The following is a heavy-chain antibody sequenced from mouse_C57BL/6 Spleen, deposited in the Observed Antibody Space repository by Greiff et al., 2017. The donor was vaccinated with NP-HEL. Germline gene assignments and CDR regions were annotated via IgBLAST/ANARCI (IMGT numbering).Heavy chain of an antibody. CDR1: GYSITSGYY. CDR2: ISYDGSN. Sequence: EVQLQESGPGLVKPSQSLSLTCSVTGYSITSGYYWNWIRQFPGNKLEWMGYISYDGSNNYNPSLKNRISITRDTSKNQFFLKLNSVTTEDTATYYCAREDDGYFYYFDYWGQGTTLTVSS. J-gene: IGHJ2*01. CDR3: AREDDGYFYYFDY. V-gene: IGHV3-6*01. D-gene: IGHD2-3*01.